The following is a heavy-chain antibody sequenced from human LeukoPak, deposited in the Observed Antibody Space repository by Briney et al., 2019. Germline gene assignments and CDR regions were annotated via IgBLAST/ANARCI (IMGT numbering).Heavy chain of an antibody. D-gene: IGHD6-19*01. V-gene: IGHV3-30*02. Sequence: GGSLRLSCAASGFTFSSYGMHWVRQAPGKGLEWVAFIRYDGSNKYYADSVKGRFTISRDNSKNTLYLQMNSLRAEDTAVYYCAKDPQEYSSGWYFDYGGQGTLVTVSS. CDR3: AKDPQEYSSGWYFDY. J-gene: IGHJ4*02. CDR1: GFTFSSYG. CDR2: IRYDGSNK.